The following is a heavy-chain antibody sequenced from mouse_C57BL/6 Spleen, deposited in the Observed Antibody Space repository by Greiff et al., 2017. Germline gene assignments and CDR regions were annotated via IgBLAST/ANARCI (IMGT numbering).Heavy chain of an antibody. CDR2: ISSGGSYT. V-gene: IGHV5-6*01. CDR3: ARHGSTTVVATPTSFHY. CDR1: GFTFSSYG. Sequence: DVQLVESGGDLVKPGGSLKLSCAASGFTFSSYGMSWVRQTPDKRLEWVATISSGGSYTYYPDSVKGRFTISRDNAKNTLYLQMSSRKSEDTAMYYCARHGSTTVVATPTSFHYWGQGNTRPVSS. J-gene: IGHJ2*01. D-gene: IGHD1-1*01.